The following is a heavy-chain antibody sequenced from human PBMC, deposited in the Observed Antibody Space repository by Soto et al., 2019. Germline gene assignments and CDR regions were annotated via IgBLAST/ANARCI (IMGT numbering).Heavy chain of an antibody. D-gene: IGHD4-17*01. CDR3: AREVIPLTTDWYFDL. CDR1: GGSISGGVGGLYY. CDR2: IYDSGST. J-gene: IGHJ2*01. V-gene: IGHV4-30-4*01. Sequence: QLQLRESGPGLVKHSETLSLTCNVSGGSISGGVGGLYYWSWIRQPPGKGLEWIGYIYDSGSTYYNPSLKSRVTVSVDTSKNQFSLRLSSVTAADTAVYYCAREVIPLTTDWYFDLWGRGTLVTVSS.